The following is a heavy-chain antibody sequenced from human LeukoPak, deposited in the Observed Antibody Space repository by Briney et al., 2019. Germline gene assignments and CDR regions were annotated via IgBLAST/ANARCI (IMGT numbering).Heavy chain of an antibody. J-gene: IGHJ4*02. Sequence: ASVKVSCKASGYTFTGYYMHWVRQAPGQGLEWMGRINPNSGGTNYAQKFQGRVTMTRDTSISTAYMELSRLRSDDTAVYYCATIPIVVVPAASLPLDYWDQGTLVTVSS. CDR1: GYTFTGYY. V-gene: IGHV1-2*06. CDR3: ATIPIVVVPAASLPLDY. CDR2: INPNSGGT. D-gene: IGHD2-2*01.